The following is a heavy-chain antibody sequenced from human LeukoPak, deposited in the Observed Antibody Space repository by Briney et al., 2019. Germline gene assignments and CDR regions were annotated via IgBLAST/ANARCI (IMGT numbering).Heavy chain of an antibody. V-gene: IGHV3-20*04. CDR2: INWDSTST. J-gene: IGHJ4*02. CDR1: GFIFDHFG. Sequence: GGSLRLSCATSGFIFDHFGMNWVRQVPGKRLEWVSGINWDSTSTNYVDSVRGRFTISRDNAKNSLYLQMNSLRVEDTAFYYCARDLKYCTGGMCYFTAVSDSWGQGTLVTVSS. CDR3: ARDLKYCTGGMCYFTAVSDS. D-gene: IGHD2-8*02.